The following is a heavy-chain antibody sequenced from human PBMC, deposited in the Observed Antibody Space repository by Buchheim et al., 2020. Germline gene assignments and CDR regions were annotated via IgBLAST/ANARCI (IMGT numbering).Heavy chain of an antibody. CDR1: GYTFVDYG. CDR2: ISAFNGDT. D-gene: IGHD5/OR15-5a*01. V-gene: IGHV1-18*01. CDR3: ARGLRLGHLDH. Sequence: QVQLVQSGGEVKKPGASVKVSCKASGYTFVDYGISWVRQAPGQGLEWMGWISAFNGDTNYAQKFQGRVTMTTDRSTTTGYMELRSLRADDTAVYYCARGLRLGHLDHWGQGTL. J-gene: IGHJ4*02.